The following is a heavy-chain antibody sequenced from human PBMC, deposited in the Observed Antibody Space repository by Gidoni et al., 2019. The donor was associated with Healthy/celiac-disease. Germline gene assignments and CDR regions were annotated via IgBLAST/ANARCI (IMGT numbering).Heavy chain of an antibody. CDR1: GFTFSSYA. V-gene: IGHV3-23*01. D-gene: IGHD6-13*01. J-gene: IGHJ6*03. CDR3: AKGVAAADYYYYYYMDV. CDR2: TSGSGGST. Sequence: EVQLLESGGGLVQPGGSLRLSCAASGFTFSSYAMSWVRQPPGKGLGCVSDTSGSGGSTYYADSVKGRFTISRDNTKNTLYLQMNSLGAEDTAVYYCAKGVAAADYYYYYYMDVWGKGTTVTVSS.